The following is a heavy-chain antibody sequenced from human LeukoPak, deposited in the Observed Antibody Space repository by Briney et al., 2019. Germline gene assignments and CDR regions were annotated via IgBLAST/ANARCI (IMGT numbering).Heavy chain of an antibody. V-gene: IGHV2-5*08. CDR2: IYWDDDK. J-gene: IGHJ6*02. Sequence: TLSLTCTVSGGSISSHFWSWIRQPPGKGLEWLALIYWDDDKRYSPSLKSRLTITKDTSKNQVVLTMTNMDPVDTATYYCARWYNYGMDVWGQGTTVTVSS. CDR3: ARWYNYGMDV. D-gene: IGHD6-13*01. CDR1: GGSISSHFW.